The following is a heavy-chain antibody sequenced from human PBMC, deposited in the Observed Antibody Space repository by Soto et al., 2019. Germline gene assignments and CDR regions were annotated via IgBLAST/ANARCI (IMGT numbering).Heavy chain of an antibody. D-gene: IGHD4-17*01. J-gene: IGHJ4*02. CDR3: AREKDDYGDYDYFDY. Sequence: GESLKISCAASGFTFSSYWMSWVRQAPGKGLEWVANIKQDGSEKYYVDSVKGRFTISRDNAKNSLYLQMNSLRAEDTAVYYCAREKDDYGDYDYFDYWGQGTLVTVSS. V-gene: IGHV3-7*01. CDR2: IKQDGSEK. CDR1: GFTFSSYW.